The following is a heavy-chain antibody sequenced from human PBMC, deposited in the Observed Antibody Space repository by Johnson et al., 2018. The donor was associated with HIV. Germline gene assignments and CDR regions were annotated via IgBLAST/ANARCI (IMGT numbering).Heavy chain of an antibody. Sequence: VQLVESGGGVVQPGRSLRLSCAASGFTFHSYAMHWVSQAPGKGLEWVTVISYDGSNEYYADSVKGRFTISRDNSKNTLYLQMNSLRTEDTAVYYCARGRSSTRPSDLGSGAFDIWGQGTMVTVSS. D-gene: IGHD2-2*01. CDR3: ARGRSSTRPSDLGSGAFDI. V-gene: IGHV3-30-3*01. J-gene: IGHJ3*02. CDR1: GFTFHSYA. CDR2: ISYDGSNE.